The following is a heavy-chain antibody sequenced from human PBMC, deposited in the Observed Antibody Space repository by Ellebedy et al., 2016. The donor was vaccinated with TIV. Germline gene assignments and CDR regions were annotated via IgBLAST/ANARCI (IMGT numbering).Heavy chain of an antibody. CDR1: GFTFSTYG. D-gene: IGHD4-17*01. CDR2: IWYDGSNK. J-gene: IGHJ4*02. CDR3: ARDPNHYGRFDY. Sequence: PGGSLRLSCAASGFTFSTYGMHWVRQAPGKGLEGVAVIWYDGSNKYYADSEKGRFTIPRDNSKTTLYLQMNSLRAEDTAVYYCARDPNHYGRFDYWGQGTLVTVSS. V-gene: IGHV3-33*01.